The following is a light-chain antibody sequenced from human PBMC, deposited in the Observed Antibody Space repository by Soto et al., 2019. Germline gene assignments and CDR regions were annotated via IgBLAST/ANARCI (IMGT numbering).Light chain of an antibody. CDR1: SSDVGSYNL. V-gene: IGLV2-23*02. CDR2: EVS. CDR3: CSYAGSSFYV. Sequence: QSVLTQPASVSGSPGQSITISCTGTSSDVGSYNLVSWYQQHRGKAPKLMIYEVSKRPSGVSNRFSGSKSGNTASLTISGLQAEDEADYYCCSYAGSSFYVFGTGTKVTVL. J-gene: IGLJ1*01.